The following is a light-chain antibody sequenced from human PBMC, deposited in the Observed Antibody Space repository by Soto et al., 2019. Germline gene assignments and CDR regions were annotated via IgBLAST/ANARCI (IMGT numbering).Light chain of an antibody. V-gene: IGKV3-15*01. J-gene: IGKJ4*01. CDR1: QSVSSN. CDR2: GAS. Sequence: EIVMTQSPATLSVSPGERATLSCRASQSVSSNLAWYQQKPGQAPRLLIYGASTRATGIPARFSGSGSGTEFTVTINSLQSEDFAVYYCQQYKKRPLTFGEGTKVEIK. CDR3: QQYKKRPLT.